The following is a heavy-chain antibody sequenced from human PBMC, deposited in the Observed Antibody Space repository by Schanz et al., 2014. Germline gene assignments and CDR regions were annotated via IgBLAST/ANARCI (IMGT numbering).Heavy chain of an antibody. D-gene: IGHD6-13*01. Sequence: EVQLVEYGGGLVQPGGSLRLSCAASGFTFNNYAMGWVRQAPGKGLEWVSALSAGADRIYYANSVKGRFTVTRDNSKNTLYLQMNSLTDEDTAVYFCAKDTRMTPAGTGVFFDYWGQGTLVTVSS. CDR3: AKDTRMTPAGTGVFFDY. CDR1: GFTFNNYA. CDR2: LSAGADRI. V-gene: IGHV3-23*04. J-gene: IGHJ4*02.